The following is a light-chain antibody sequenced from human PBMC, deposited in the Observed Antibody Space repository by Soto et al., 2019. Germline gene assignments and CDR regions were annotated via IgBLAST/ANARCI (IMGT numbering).Light chain of an antibody. Sequence: SYELTQPPSVSVAPGQTARITCGGNNIGSKRVHWYQQKPGQAPVLVVHDDSDRPSGIPERLSGSNSGNTATLSISRVEAGDGADYYCPVWDSSSDHRVFGGGTKLTVL. J-gene: IGLJ3*02. CDR3: PVWDSSSDHRV. CDR1: NIGSKR. CDR2: DDS. V-gene: IGLV3-21*02.